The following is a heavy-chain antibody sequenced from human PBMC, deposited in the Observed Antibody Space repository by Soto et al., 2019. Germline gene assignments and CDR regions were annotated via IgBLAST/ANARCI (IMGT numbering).Heavy chain of an antibody. CDR1: GFTFSSYA. CDR2: ISGSGGST. D-gene: IGHD2-2*01. V-gene: IGHV3-23*01. J-gene: IGHJ4*02. Sequence: EVPLLESGGGLVQPGGSLRLSCAASGFTFSSYAMSWVRQAPGKGLEWVSAISGSGGSTYYADSVKGRFTISRDNSKTTLYLQMNSRRAEDTAVYYCAKEGGYCSSTSCYGRVYYWGQGTLVTVSS. CDR3: AKEGGYCSSTSCYGRVYY.